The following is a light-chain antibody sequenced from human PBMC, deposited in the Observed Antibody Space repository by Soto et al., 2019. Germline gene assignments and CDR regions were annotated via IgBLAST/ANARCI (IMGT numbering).Light chain of an antibody. CDR3: QSYDSSLSGYVL. Sequence: QSVLTQPPSVSGAPGQRVTISCIGSDTNIGAGFDVHWYQQLPGTTPKLLIYDNMNRPSGVPDRFSGSKSGTSGSLAITGLQAYDEADYYCQSYDSSLSGYVLFGGGTKLTVL. CDR1: DTNIGAGFD. CDR2: DNM. V-gene: IGLV1-40*01. J-gene: IGLJ2*01.